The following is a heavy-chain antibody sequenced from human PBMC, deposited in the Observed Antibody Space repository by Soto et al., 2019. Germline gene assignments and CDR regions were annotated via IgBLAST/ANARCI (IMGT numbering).Heavy chain of an antibody. V-gene: IGHV3-30*18. Sequence: SGGSLRLSCAASGFTFSSYGMHWVRQAPGKGLEWVAVISYDGSNKYYADSVKGRFTISRDNSKNTLYLQMNSLRAEDTAVYYCAKVFGSSWYTYNFDYWGQGTLVTVSS. D-gene: IGHD6-13*01. J-gene: IGHJ4*02. CDR3: AKVFGSSWYTYNFDY. CDR1: GFTFSSYG. CDR2: ISYDGSNK.